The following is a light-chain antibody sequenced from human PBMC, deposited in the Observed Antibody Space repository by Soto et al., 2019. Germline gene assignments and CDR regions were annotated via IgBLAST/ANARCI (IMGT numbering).Light chain of an antibody. CDR3: QQYGSSPRT. Sequence: EGVLTQTKGTLSLSPGERATLSCRASQSVSSSYLAWYQQKPGQAPRLLIYGASSRATGIPDRFSGSGSGTDFTLTISRLEPEDFAVYYCQQYGSSPRTFGHVTMADI. CDR1: QSVSSSY. J-gene: IGKJ1*01. V-gene: IGKV3-20*01. CDR2: GAS.